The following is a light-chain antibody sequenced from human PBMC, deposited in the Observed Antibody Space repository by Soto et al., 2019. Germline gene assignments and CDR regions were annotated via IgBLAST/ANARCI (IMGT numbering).Light chain of an antibody. CDR2: EVN. V-gene: IGLV2-8*01. CDR1: SSDVGGYNF. Sequence: QSALTQPPSASGSPGQSVTISCTGTSSDVGGYNFVSWYQQRPGTAPKLIIYEVNKRPSGVPDRLSGSKSGNTASLTVSGLQAEDEADYYCQSYDRSLSGSFFGTGTKVTVL. CDR3: QSYDRSLSGSF. J-gene: IGLJ1*01.